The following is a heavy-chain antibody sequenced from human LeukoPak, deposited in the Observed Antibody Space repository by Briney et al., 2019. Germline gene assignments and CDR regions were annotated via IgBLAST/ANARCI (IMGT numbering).Heavy chain of an antibody. CDR3: ARKIDTVTTSWFDP. Sequence: SETLSLTCAVYGGSFSGYYWSWIRQPPGKGLEWIGYIYYSGSTNYNPSLKSRVTISVDTSKNQFSLKLSSVTAADTAVYYCARKIDTVTTSWFDPWGQGTLVTVSS. J-gene: IGHJ5*02. CDR1: GGSFSGYY. CDR2: IYYSGST. D-gene: IGHD4-11*01. V-gene: IGHV4-59*01.